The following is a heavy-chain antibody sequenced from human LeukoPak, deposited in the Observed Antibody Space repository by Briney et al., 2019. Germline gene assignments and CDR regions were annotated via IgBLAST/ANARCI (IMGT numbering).Heavy chain of an antibody. CDR2: IKQDGSEK. Sequence: GGSLRLSCAASGFNFSSYWMSWVRQAPGKGLEWVANIKQDGSEKCYVDSVKGRFTISRDNAKNSLYLQMNSLRAEDPAGYYCGRVKDYDFWSGYSSYMEVWGKGTRVRV. D-gene: IGHD3-3*01. V-gene: IGHV3-7*01. CDR1: GFNFSSYW. CDR3: GRVKDYDFWSGYSSYMEV. J-gene: IGHJ6*03.